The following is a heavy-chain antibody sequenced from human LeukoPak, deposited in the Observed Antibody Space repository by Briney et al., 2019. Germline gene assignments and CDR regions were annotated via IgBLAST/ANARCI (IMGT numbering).Heavy chain of an antibody. CDR3: ARLWELYDAFDI. CDR1: GFTVSSNY. Sequence: GGSLRLSCAASGFTVSSNYMSWVRQAPGKGLEWVSVNYSGGSTYYADSVKGRFTISRDNSKNTLYLQMNSLRAEDTAVYYCARLWELYDAFDIWGQGTMVTVSS. D-gene: IGHD1-26*01. J-gene: IGHJ3*02. CDR2: NYSGGST. V-gene: IGHV3-66*04.